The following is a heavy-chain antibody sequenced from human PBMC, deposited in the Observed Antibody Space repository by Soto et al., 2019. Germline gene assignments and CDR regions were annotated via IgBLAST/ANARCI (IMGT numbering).Heavy chain of an antibody. Sequence: EVQLLESGGGLVQPGGSLRLSCAASGFTFSSYAMSWVRQAPGKGLEWVSGISGSGVSTYYADSVKGRFTISRDSSKNTLYLQMNSLGAEDTAVYYCAKKGQGTYHFDFWGQGTLVTVSS. CDR2: ISGSGVST. J-gene: IGHJ4*02. CDR1: GFTFSSYA. V-gene: IGHV3-23*01. D-gene: IGHD2-2*01. CDR3: AKKGQGTYHFDF.